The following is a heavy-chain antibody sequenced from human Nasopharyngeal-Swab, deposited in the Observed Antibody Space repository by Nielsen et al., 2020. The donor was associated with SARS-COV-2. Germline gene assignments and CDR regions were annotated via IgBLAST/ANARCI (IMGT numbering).Heavy chain of an antibody. CDR3: TRDVNGYYDILTGFYRDYYYYMDV. CDR1: GGSISDGGYF. V-gene: IGHV4-61*02. CDR2: IYSSGNA. Sequence: SCTVSGGSISDGGYFWSWIRRPAGKGLEWIGRIYSSGNANYNPSLRGRVTMSVDTSSEQFSLTVNSVTAADTAVYYCTRDVNGYYDILTGFYRDYYYYMDVWGQGTPVTVSS. D-gene: IGHD3-9*01. J-gene: IGHJ6*03.